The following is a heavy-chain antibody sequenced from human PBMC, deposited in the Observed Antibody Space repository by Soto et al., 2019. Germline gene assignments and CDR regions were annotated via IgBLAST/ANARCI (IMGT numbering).Heavy chain of an antibody. V-gene: IGHV1-69*05. CDR2: IMPVFATP. CDR1: GGTFSTSA. D-gene: IGHD2-21*02. J-gene: IGHJ6*02. CDR3: ARDKDCPQLGLNYYYILDV. Sequence: QVQLMQSGAEVKKPGSSVKVSCKASGGTFSTSAISWVRQAPGEGLEWVGGIMPVFATPDYAQKFHGRVTISTVEPTTTSYLGLTSLTTDDAAVYYRARDKDCPQLGLNYYYILDVWGQGTAITVSS.